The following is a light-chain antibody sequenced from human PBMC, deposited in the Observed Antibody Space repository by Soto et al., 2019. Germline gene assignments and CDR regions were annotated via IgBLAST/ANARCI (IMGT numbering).Light chain of an antibody. CDR3: CSYAGTYTYV. Sequence: QSALTQPRSVSGSPGQSITISCTGTSSDVGNYNYVSWYQQHPGKAPKLMIYDVNKRPSGIPDRFSGSKSGNTASLTISGLQAEDEADYYCCSYAGTYTYVFGIGTKLTVL. J-gene: IGLJ1*01. V-gene: IGLV2-11*01. CDR2: DVN. CDR1: SSDVGNYNY.